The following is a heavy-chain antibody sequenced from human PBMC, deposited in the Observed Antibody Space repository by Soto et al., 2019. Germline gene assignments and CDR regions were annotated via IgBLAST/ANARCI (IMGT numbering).Heavy chain of an antibody. V-gene: IGHV3-72*01. CDR2: SKNKADSYTT. D-gene: IGHD3-10*01. CDR3: TVWGSGNDFGAA. Sequence: EVKLVESGGGLVQPGGSLRLSCAASGFTSSDHYMDWVRQAPGKGLEWFGRSKNKADSYTTEYAASVKDRFTISRDGSKNSLFLRMNSLKTEDTAVYYCTVWGSGNDFGAAWGQGILVTVSS. CDR1: GFTSSDHY. J-gene: IGHJ4*02.